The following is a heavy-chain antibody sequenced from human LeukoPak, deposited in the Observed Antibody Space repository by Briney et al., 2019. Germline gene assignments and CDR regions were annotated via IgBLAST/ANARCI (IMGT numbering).Heavy chain of an antibody. D-gene: IGHD6-13*01. J-gene: IGHJ4*02. V-gene: IGHV4-39*01. CDR2: IYYSGST. CDR1: GGSISSSSYY. CDR3: ARAGYRSRTVNY. Sequence: SETLSLTCTVSGGSISSSSYYWGWIRQPPGKGLEWIGSIYYSGSTYYNPSLKSRVTIFVDTSKNQFSLKLSSVTAADTAVYYCARAGYRSRTVNYWGQGTLVTVSS.